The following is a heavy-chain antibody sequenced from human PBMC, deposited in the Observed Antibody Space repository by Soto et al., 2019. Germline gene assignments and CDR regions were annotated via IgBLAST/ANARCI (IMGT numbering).Heavy chain of an antibody. CDR3: AKYYDSSGYYLYDAFDI. Sequence: GGSLRLSCAASGFTFSSYAMSWVRQAPGKGLEWVSAISGSGGSTYYADSVKGRFTISRDNSKNTLYLQMNSLRAEDRAVYYCAKYYDSSGYYLYDAFDIWGQGTMVTVSS. D-gene: IGHD3-22*01. CDR2: ISGSGGST. J-gene: IGHJ3*02. V-gene: IGHV3-23*01. CDR1: GFTFSSYA.